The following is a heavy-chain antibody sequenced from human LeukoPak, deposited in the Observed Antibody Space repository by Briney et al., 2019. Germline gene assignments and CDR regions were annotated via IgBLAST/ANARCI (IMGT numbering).Heavy chain of an antibody. CDR2: IYYSGST. V-gene: IGHV4-59*08. Sequence: SETLSLTCTVSGGSISSYYWSWIRQPPGKGLEWIGYIYYSGSTNYNPSLKSRVTISVDTSKNQFSLKLSSVTAADTAVYYCARYTTVTTRFDYWGQGTLVTISS. CDR3: ARYTTVTTRFDY. J-gene: IGHJ4*02. D-gene: IGHD4-17*01. CDR1: GGSISSYY.